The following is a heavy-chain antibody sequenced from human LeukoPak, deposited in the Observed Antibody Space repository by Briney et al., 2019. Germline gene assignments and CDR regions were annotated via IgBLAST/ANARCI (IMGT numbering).Heavy chain of an antibody. CDR3: TREDDSSGYRPFDI. Sequence: ASVKVSCKASGYTFTGNYIHWVRQAPGQGLEWMGRINPNSGGTNYAQKFQGRVTMTRDTSISTAYMDLSSLRSDDTAVYYCTREDDSSGYRPFDIWGQGTMVTVSS. J-gene: IGHJ3*02. CDR2: INPNSGGT. D-gene: IGHD3-22*01. CDR1: GYTFTGNY. V-gene: IGHV1-2*06.